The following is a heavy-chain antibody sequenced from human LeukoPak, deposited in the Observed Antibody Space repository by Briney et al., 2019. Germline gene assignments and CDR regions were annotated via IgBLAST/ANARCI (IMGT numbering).Heavy chain of an antibody. CDR3: ARVFYGSGTYYYYGMDV. V-gene: IGHV1-69*13. J-gene: IGHJ6*04. CDR2: IIPIFGTA. CDR1: GGTFSSYA. Sequence: GASVKVSCKASGGTFSSYAISWVRQAPGQGLEWMGGIIPIFGTANYAQKFQGRATITADESTSTAYMELSSLRSEDTAVYYCARVFYGSGTYYYYGMDVWGKGTTVTVSS. D-gene: IGHD3-10*01.